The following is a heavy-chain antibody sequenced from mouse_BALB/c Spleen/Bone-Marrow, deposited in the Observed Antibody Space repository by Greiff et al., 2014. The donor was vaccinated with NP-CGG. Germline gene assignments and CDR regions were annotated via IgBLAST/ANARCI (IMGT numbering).Heavy chain of an antibody. CDR3: ARYGAGAYWFAY. Sequence: VQLQQSGAELVKPGASVKLSCKASGYTFTSYWMHWVKQRPGQGLEWIGEINPSNGRTNYNEKFKSKATLTVDKSSSTAYMQLSSLTSEDSAVYYCARYGAGAYWFAYWGQGTLVTVSA. V-gene: IGHV1S81*02. J-gene: IGHJ3*01. CDR1: GYTFTSYW. D-gene: IGHD1-1*01. CDR2: INPSNGRT.